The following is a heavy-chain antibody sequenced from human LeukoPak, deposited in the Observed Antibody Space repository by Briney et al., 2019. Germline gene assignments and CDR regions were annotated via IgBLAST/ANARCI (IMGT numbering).Heavy chain of an antibody. CDR1: GESFSGHY. D-gene: IGHD2-2*01. V-gene: IGHV4-34*01. J-gene: IGHJ6*03. CDR2: ISHSGST. CDR3: AREVVPAAFYYYYMDV. Sequence: PSETLSLTCAVYGESFSGHYWIWIRQSPEKGLEWIGEISHSGSTDYNPSLKSRVTMSVDTSKNQFSLKLSSVTAADTAAYYCAREVVPAAFYYYYMDVWGKGTTVTVSS.